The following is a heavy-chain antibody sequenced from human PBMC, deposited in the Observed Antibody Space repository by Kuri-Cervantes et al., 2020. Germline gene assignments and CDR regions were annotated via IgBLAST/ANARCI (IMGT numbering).Heavy chain of an antibody. CDR3: ARTQPNRQLFDY. Sequence: SETLPLTCAVYGGSFSGYYWSWIRQPPGKGLEWIGEINHSGSTNYNPSLKSRVTISVDTSKNQFSLKLSSVTAADTAVYYCARTQPNRQLFDYWGQGTLVTVSS. CDR2: INHSGST. J-gene: IGHJ4*02. CDR1: GGSFSGYY. D-gene: IGHD1-1*01. V-gene: IGHV4-34*01.